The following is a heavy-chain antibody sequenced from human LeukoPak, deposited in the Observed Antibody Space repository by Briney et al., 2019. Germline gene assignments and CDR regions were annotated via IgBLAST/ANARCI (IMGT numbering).Heavy chain of an antibody. CDR3: GRAFGVVVPAAIKTWFAP. J-gene: IGHJ5*02. CDR2: IYHSGST. V-gene: IGHV4-38-2*02. CDR1: GYSISSGYY. Sequence: SETLSLTCTVSGYSISSGYYWGWIRQPPGKGLEWIGSIYHSGSTYYNPSLKSRVTISVDTSKNQFSLKLSSVTAADTAVYYCGRAFGVVVPAAIKTWFAPWGRGTLVTVSS. D-gene: IGHD2-2*02.